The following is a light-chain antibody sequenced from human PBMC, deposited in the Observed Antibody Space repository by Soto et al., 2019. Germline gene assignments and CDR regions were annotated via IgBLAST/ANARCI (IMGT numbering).Light chain of an antibody. V-gene: IGLV7-43*01. Sequence: QAVVTQEPSLTVSPGGTVTLTCTSSTGAVTSGYYPNWFQQKPGQPPRPLIYDATNKHSWTPARFSGALLGGKAVLTLSGVQPEDEADYYCLLNYGDAQGSNWVFGGGTKLTVL. CDR3: LLNYGDAQGSNWV. CDR1: TGAVTSGYY. J-gene: IGLJ3*02. CDR2: DAT.